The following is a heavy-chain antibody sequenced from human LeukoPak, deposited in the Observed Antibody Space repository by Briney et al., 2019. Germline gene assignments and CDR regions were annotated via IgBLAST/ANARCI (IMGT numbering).Heavy chain of an antibody. CDR2: IIPIFGTA. J-gene: IGHJ6*03. D-gene: IGHD2-2*02. Sequence: GASVKVSCKASGGTFSSYAISWVRQAPGQGLEWMGGIIPIFGTANYAQKFQGRVTITTDESTSTAYMELSNLRSEDTAVYYCARGDVVVPAAIGHYYYYYYMDVWGKGTTVTVSS. CDR3: ARGDVVVPAAIGHYYYYYYMDV. V-gene: IGHV1-69*05. CDR1: GGTFSSYA.